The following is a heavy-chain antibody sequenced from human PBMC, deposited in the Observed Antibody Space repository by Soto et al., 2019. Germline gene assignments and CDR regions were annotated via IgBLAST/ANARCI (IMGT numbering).Heavy chain of an antibody. Sequence: ASVKVSCKXSGYTFTGYYIHWVRQAPGQGLEWMGWINPNSGGTNYAQKFQGWVTMTRDTSISTAYMELSRLRSDDTAVYYCARVRVPAAYDAFDIWGQGTMVTVSS. CDR1: GYTFTGYY. CDR2: INPNSGGT. J-gene: IGHJ3*02. CDR3: ARVRVPAAYDAFDI. V-gene: IGHV1-2*04. D-gene: IGHD2-2*01.